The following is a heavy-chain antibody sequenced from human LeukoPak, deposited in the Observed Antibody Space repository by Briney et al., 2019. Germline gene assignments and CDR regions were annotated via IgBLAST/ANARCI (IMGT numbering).Heavy chain of an antibody. CDR1: GFTFSSYA. D-gene: IGHD2-15*01. J-gene: IGHJ5*02. CDR2: IKQDGGEK. Sequence: PGGALRLSCAASGFTFSSYAMSWVRQAPGKGLEWVANIKQDGGEKYYVGSVKGRFTISRDNAKNSLYLQMNSLRAEDTAVYYCARDKRYCSSGRCWGVQFGPWGQGTLVTVSS. CDR3: ARDKRYCSSGRCWGVQFGP. V-gene: IGHV3-7*01.